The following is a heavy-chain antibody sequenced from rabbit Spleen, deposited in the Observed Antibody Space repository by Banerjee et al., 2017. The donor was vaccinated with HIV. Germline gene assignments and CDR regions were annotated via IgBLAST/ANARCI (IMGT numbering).Heavy chain of an antibody. CDR2: IDTSDGDT. CDR1: GFSFSSGYD. CDR3: ARNYVNVFDP. Sequence: QSLEESGGGLVKPGASLTLTCKASGFSFSSGYDMCWVRQAPGKGLEWIACIDTSDGDTDYANWPKGRFTISKASSTTVTLQMTSLTAADTATYFCARNYVNVFDPWGQGTLVTVS. J-gene: IGHJ2*01. V-gene: IGHV1S40*01. D-gene: IGHD1-1*01.